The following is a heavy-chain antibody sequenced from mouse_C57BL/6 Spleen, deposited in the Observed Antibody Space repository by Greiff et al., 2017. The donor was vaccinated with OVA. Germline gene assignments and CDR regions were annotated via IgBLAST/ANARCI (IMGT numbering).Heavy chain of an antibody. CDR1: GFTFSDYY. D-gene: IGHD2-1*01. J-gene: IGHJ1*03. CDR2: INYDGSST. CDR3: ARAYCNYFWYFDV. Sequence: EVKLMESEGGLVQPGSSMKLSCTASGFTFSDYYMAWVRQVPEKGLEWVANINYDGSSTYYLDSLKSRFIISRDNAKNILYLQMSSLKSEDTATYYCARAYCNYFWYFDVWGTGTTVTVSS. V-gene: IGHV5-16*01.